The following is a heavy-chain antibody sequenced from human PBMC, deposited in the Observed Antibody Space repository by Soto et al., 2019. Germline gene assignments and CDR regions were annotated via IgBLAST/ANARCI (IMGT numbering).Heavy chain of an antibody. CDR1: GFPFSSYG. CDR3: ARLYGSGKEGVRGVDV. Sequence: QEQLVESGGGVVQPGTSLRLSCAASGFPFSSYGMHWVRQAPGKGLEWVTVIWYDGSEKRYADSVTGRFTISRDNSKNTVLLQMNSLRAEDTAVYYCARLYGSGKEGVRGVDVWGQGTTVIVSS. CDR2: IWYDGSEK. D-gene: IGHD3-10*01. V-gene: IGHV3-33*01. J-gene: IGHJ6*02.